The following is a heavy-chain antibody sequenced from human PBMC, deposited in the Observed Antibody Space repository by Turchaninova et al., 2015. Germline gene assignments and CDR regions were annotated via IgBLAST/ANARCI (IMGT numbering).Heavy chain of an antibody. CDR2: VYYSGSR. J-gene: IGHJ4*02. D-gene: IGHD6-19*01. Sequence: QVQLQESGPGLVKPSETLSLTCTVSGVSISSYYWSWIRQPPGKGLEWIGYVYYSGSRNYNPSLKSRVTMTVDVANRQFALKVSSGTAADTAVYYCAAGYGSDWYYFDYWGQGALVIVSS. CDR3: AAGYGSDWYYFDY. CDR1: GVSISSYY. V-gene: IGHV4-59*08.